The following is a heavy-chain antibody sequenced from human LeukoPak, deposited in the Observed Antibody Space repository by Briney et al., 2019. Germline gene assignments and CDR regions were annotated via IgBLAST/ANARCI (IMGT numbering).Heavy chain of an antibody. CDR3: ARAVYGSGSYRFDY. V-gene: IGHV4-34*01. CDR2: INHSGST. Sequence: SETLSLTCAVYGGSFSGYYWSWIRQPPGKGLEWIGEINHSGSTNYNPSLKSRVTISVDTSKNQFSLKLSSVTAADTAVYYCARAVYGSGSYRFDYWGQGTLVTVSS. CDR1: GGSFSGYY. D-gene: IGHD3-10*01. J-gene: IGHJ4*02.